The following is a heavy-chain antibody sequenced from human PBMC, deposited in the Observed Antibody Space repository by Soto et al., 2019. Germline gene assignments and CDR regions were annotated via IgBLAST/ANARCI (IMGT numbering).Heavy chain of an antibody. J-gene: IGHJ4*02. CDR3: AKRGVDTFGLSY. V-gene: IGHV3-74*01. CDR1: GVTFSSFW. Sequence: EVQLVESGGGLVQPGASLRLSCAVSGVTFSSFWMHWVRQAPGEGLVWVSRINTDGSSTSYADSVKGRFTISRDNAKTTLYLQMNSLRVEDTAMYYCAKRGVDTFGLSYWGQGTLVTVSS. CDR2: INTDGSST. D-gene: IGHD3-10*01.